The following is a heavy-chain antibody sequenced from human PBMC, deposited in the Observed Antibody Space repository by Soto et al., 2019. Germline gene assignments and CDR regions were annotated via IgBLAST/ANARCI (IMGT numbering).Heavy chain of an antibody. J-gene: IGHJ3*02. CDR3: AREREYCSGGSCYTRGDFDI. V-gene: IGHV4-59*01. Sequence: SETLSLTCTVSGGSISSYYWSWIRQPPGKGLEWIGYIYYSGSTNYNPSLKSRVTISVDTSKNQLSLKLSSVTAADTAVYYCAREREYCSGGSCYTRGDFDIWGQGTMVTVSS. CDR2: IYYSGST. D-gene: IGHD2-15*01. CDR1: GGSISSYY.